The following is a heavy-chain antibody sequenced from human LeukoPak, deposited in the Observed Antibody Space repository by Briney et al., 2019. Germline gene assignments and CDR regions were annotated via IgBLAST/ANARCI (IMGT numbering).Heavy chain of an antibody. Sequence: SETLSLTCTVSGGSISSYYWSWIRQPPGKGLEWIGYIYYSGSTNYNPSLKSRVTISVDKSKNQFSLKLSSVTAADTAVYYCARAAAMGTFDYWGQGTLVAVSS. D-gene: IGHD5-18*01. V-gene: IGHV4-59*12. CDR3: ARAAAMGTFDY. CDR2: IYYSGST. CDR1: GGSISSYY. J-gene: IGHJ4*02.